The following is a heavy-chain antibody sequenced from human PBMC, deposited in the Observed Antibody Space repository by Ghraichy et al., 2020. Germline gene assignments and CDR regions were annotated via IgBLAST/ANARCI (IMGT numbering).Heavy chain of an antibody. D-gene: IGHD3-10*01. Sequence: GESLNIYCAASGFTFSSYWMSWVRQAPGKGLEWVANIKQDGSEKYYVDSVKGRFTISRDNAKNSLYLQMNSLRAEDTAVYYCATTYRGGYFDYWGQGTLVTVSS. CDR2: IKQDGSEK. J-gene: IGHJ4*02. CDR3: ATTYRGGYFDY. V-gene: IGHV3-7*03. CDR1: GFTFSSYW.